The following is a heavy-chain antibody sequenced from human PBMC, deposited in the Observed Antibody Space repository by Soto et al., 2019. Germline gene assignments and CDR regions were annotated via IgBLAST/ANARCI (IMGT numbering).Heavy chain of an antibody. D-gene: IGHD3-22*01. CDR3: AKAYDSSGYHTSYYYYYGMDV. CDR2: ISGSGGST. CDR1: GFNFSSYA. J-gene: IGHJ6*02. Sequence: GGSMRLSCAAAGFNFSSYARSWVRQAPGKGLEWVSAISGSGGSTYYADSVKGRFTISRDNSKNTLYLQMNSLRAEDTAVYYCAKAYDSSGYHTSYYYYYGMDVWGQGTTVTV. V-gene: IGHV3-23*01.